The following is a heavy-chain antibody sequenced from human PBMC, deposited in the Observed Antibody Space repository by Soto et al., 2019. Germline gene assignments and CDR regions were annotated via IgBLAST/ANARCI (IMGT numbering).Heavy chain of an antibody. CDR3: ASPGRYSESPDRANFDY. CDR1: GGTFSSYA. CDR2: IIPIFGTA. Sequence: QVQLVQSGAEVKKPGSSVKVSCKASGGTFSSYAISWVRQAPGQGLEWMGGIIPIFGTANYAQKFQGRVTITADESTSTAYMELSSLRSEDTAVYYCASPGRYSESPDRANFDYWGQGTLVTVSS. J-gene: IGHJ4*02. D-gene: IGHD1-26*01. V-gene: IGHV1-69*01.